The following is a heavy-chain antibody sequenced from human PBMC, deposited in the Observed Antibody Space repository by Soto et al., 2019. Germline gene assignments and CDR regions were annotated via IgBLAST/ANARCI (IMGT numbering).Heavy chain of an antibody. V-gene: IGHV1-18*04. D-gene: IGHD5-12*01. CDR2: ISASTGNT. Sequence: QVQLVQSGAEVKKPGASLMVSCKASGYTFISYGINWVRQAPGQGLEWMGWISASTGNTNYAESVQGRVILTTDISTSTAYMELRSLTSNDTAVYYSARSPRVIVAAKGTLDYWGQGTPVTVSS. CDR3: ARSPRVIVAAKGTLDY. J-gene: IGHJ4*02. CDR1: GYTFISYG.